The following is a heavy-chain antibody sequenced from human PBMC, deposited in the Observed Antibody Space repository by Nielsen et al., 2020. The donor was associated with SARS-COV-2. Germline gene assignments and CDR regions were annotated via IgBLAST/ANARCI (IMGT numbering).Heavy chain of an antibody. CDR3: ARDRSGYYSDYFDY. Sequence: KFQGRATITRDTSASTAYMELSSLRSEDTAVYYCARDRSGYYSDYFDYWGQGTLVTVSS. J-gene: IGHJ4*02. D-gene: IGHD3-22*01. V-gene: IGHV1-3*01.